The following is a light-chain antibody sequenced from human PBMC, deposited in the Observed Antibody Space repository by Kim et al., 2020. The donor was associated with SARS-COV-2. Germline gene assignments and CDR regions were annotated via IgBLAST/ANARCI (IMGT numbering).Light chain of an antibody. CDR2: GAS. J-gene: IGKJ1*01. Sequence: PGERATPSCRASQSVGRSYLAWYQQKPGQAPRLLIYGASSRATGIPDRFSGRGSGTDFTLTISRLGPEDFAVYYCQQCDDSPPWTFGQGTKVDIK. CDR3: QQCDDSPPWT. V-gene: IGKV3-20*01. CDR1: QSVGRSY.